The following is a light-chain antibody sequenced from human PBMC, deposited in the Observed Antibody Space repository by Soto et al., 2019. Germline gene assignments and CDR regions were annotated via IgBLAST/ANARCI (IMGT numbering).Light chain of an antibody. V-gene: IGLV2-14*01. J-gene: IGLJ1*01. Sequence: QSALTQPASVSGSPGQSITISCTGTSSDVGGYDYVSWYQQYPGTAPRLIIFEVTNRPSGVSNRFSGSKSGNTASLTISGLQAEDEADYYCTSYTSSSTQVFGTGTKVT. CDR2: EVT. CDR3: TSYTSSSTQV. CDR1: SSDVGGYDY.